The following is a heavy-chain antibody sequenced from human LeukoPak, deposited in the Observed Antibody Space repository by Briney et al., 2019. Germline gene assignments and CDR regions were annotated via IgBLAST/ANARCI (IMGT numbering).Heavy chain of an antibody. CDR1: GGSFSGYY. V-gene: IGHV4-59*01. Sequence: PSETLSLTCAVYGGSFSGYYWSWIRQPPGKGLEWIGYIYYSGSTNYNPSLKSRVTISVDTSKNQFSLKLSSVTAADTAVYYCARFSGYDLDYWGQGTLVTVSS. J-gene: IGHJ4*02. CDR2: IYYSGST. D-gene: IGHD5-12*01. CDR3: ARFSGYDLDY.